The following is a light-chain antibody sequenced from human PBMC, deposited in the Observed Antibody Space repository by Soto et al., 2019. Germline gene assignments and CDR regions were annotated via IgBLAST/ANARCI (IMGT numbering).Light chain of an antibody. CDR1: SSNVGGNS. Sequence: QSVLPQPPSVSAAPGQKVTISFSGSSSNVGGNSVSWYQQLPGTAPKLLIYDDNKRPSGIPDRFSGSKSGTSATLGITGFQTGDEADYYCGSWDSSLSAYVFGTGTKVTVL. CDR3: GSWDSSLSAYV. J-gene: IGLJ1*01. CDR2: DDN. V-gene: IGLV1-51*01.